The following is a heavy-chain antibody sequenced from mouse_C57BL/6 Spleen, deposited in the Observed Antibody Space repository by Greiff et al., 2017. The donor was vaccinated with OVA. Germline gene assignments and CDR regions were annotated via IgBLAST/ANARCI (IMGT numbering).Heavy chain of an antibody. CDR1: GFTFSDYG. CDR2: ISSGSSTI. D-gene: IGHD1-1*01. J-gene: IGHJ4*01. V-gene: IGHV5-17*01. Sequence: EVKLMESGGGLVKPGGSLKLSCAASGFTFSDYGMHWVRQAPEKGLEWVAYISSGSSTIYYADTVKGRFTISRDNAKNTLFLQMTSLRSEDTAMYYCARRVITTVTDRYYAMDYWGQGTSVTVSS. CDR3: ARRVITTVTDRYYAMDY.